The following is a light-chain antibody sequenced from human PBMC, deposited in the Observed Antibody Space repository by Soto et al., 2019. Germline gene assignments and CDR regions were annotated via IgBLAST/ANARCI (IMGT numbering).Light chain of an antibody. CDR1: QSISSY. J-gene: IGKJ3*01. Sequence: DIQMTQSPSSLSASVGDRVTITCRASQSISSYLNWYQQKPGKAPKPLIYAASSLQSGVPSRFSGSGSRTDFTLAISSLQPEDFATYYCQQSYSTPPTFSPGTKVDIK. V-gene: IGKV1-39*01. CDR2: AAS. CDR3: QQSYSTPPT.